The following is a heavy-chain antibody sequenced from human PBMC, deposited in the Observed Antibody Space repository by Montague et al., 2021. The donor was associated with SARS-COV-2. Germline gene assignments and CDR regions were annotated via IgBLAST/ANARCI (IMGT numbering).Heavy chain of an antibody. CDR3: ARDVGGYSSCWYDY. J-gene: IGHJ4*02. Sequence: TLSLTCTVSGGSISSGGYYWSWIRQHPGKGLEWIGYIYYSGSTYYNPSLKSRVTISVDTSKNQFSLKLSSVTAADTAVYYCARDVGGYSSCWYDYWGQGTLVTVSS. CDR1: GGSISSGGYY. V-gene: IGHV4-31*03. D-gene: IGHD6-13*01. CDR2: IYYSGST.